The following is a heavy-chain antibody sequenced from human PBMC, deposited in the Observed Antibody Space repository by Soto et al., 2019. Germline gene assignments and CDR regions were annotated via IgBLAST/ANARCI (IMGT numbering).Heavy chain of an antibody. CDR3: ARTKRPNGYGMDV. J-gene: IGHJ6*02. Sequence: SVKVSCKASGGTFSSYAISWVRQAPGQGLEWMGGIIPIFGTANYAQKFQGRVTITADESTSTAYMELSSLRSEDTAVYYCARTKRPNGYGMDVWGQGTTVTVSS. CDR2: IIPIFGTA. V-gene: IGHV1-69*13. CDR1: GGTFSSYA. D-gene: IGHD2-8*01.